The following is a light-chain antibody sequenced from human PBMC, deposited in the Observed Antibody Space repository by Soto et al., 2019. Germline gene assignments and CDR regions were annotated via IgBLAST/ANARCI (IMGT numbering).Light chain of an antibody. J-gene: IGLJ1*01. V-gene: IGLV2-14*01. CDR1: SSDVGGYNY. CDR2: EVS. CDR3: SSYTSSSTYV. Sequence: QPALTQPASVSGSPAQPITISCTGTSSDVGGYNYVSWYQQHPGKAPKLMIYEVSNRPSGVSNRFSGSKSGNTASLTISGLQAEDEADYYCSSYTSSSTYVFGTGTKVTVL.